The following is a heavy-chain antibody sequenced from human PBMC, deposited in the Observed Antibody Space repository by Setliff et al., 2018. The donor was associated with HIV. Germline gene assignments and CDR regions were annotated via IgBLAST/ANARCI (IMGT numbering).Heavy chain of an antibody. Sequence: SETLSLTCAVSGGSISSDNWWTWVRQAPGKGLEWIGEIYHREYTNYNPSLKSRVSMSVDKSKNQFSVKLTSVTAADTAVYFCAKSSPSIGYISDHWGQGTLVTVSS. V-gene: IGHV4-4*02. CDR1: GGSISSDNW. D-gene: IGHD5-12*01. CDR3: AKSSPSIGYISDH. CDR2: IYHREYT. J-gene: IGHJ4*02.